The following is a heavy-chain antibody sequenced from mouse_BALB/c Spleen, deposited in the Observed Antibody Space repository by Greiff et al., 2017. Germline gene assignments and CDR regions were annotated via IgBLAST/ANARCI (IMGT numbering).Heavy chain of an antibody. V-gene: IGHV10-1*02. CDR2: IRSKSNNYAT. D-gene: IGHD1-1*02. CDR1: GFTFNTYA. Sequence: DVMLVESGGGLVQPKGSLKLSCAASGFTFNTYAMNWVRQAPGKGLEWVARIRSKSNNYATYYADSVKDRFTISRDDSQSMLYLQMNNLKTEDTAMYYCVRQGSYDFDYWGQGTTLTVSS. J-gene: IGHJ2*01. CDR3: VRQGSYDFDY.